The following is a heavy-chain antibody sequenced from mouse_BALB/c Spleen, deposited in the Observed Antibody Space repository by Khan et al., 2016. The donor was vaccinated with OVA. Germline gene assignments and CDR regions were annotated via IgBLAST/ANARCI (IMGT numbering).Heavy chain of an antibody. CDR3: ARMNPYWYFAF. V-gene: IGHV9-3-1*01. CDR1: GYTFTNYG. Sequence: QIQLVQSGPELKKPGETVKISCKASGYTFTNYGMNWVKQAPGKGLKWMGWINTYTGEPTYADDFKGRFAFSLETSASTAYFQINNLKNEDTATYFCARMNPYWYFAFWGAGTTVTVSS. J-gene: IGHJ1*01. CDR2: INTYTGEP.